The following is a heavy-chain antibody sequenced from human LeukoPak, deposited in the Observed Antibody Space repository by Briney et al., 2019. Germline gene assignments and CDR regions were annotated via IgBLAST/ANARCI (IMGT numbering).Heavy chain of an antibody. CDR2: IYISGIT. Sequence: KPSETLSLTCTVSGGSISSYYWSWIRPPAGKGLEWIGRIYISGITNYNPSLKSRVTMSIDTSKNQFSLKLGSVTAADTAVYYCAKYYDFWSGYYDIWGQGTMVTVSS. CDR1: GGSISSYY. J-gene: IGHJ3*02. CDR3: AKYYDFWSGYYDI. V-gene: IGHV4-4*07. D-gene: IGHD3-3*01.